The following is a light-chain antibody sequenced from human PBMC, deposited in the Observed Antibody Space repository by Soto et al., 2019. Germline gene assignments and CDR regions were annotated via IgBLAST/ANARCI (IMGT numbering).Light chain of an antibody. CDR3: SSYISSNTQI. V-gene: IGLV2-14*03. CDR2: DVI. CDR1: SSDIGGYNY. Sequence: QSALTQPASVSGSPGQSITISCTGTSSDIGGYNYVSWYQQHPGKAPKLMIYDVIHRPPGVSNRFSGSKSGNTASLTISGLQAEDEAHYYCSSYISSNTQIFGGGTKVTVL. J-gene: IGLJ2*01.